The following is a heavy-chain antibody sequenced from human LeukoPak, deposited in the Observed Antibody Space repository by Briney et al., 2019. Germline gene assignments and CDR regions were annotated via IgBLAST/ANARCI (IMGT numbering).Heavy chain of an antibody. CDR1: GFTFSSYA. CDR3: TKGYCSSTNCKESFFDY. Sequence: PGGSLRLSCAASGFTFSSYAMNWVRQAPGKGLEWVSTISASGGSTYYFVKGRSTISRDNSKKTLYLQMNSLRAEDTAVYYCTKGYCSSTNCKESFFDYWGQGTLVTVSS. CDR2: ISASGGST. D-gene: IGHD2-2*01. J-gene: IGHJ4*02. V-gene: IGHV3-23*01.